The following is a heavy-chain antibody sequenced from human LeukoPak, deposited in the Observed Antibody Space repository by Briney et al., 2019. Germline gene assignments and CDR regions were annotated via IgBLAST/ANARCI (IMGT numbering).Heavy chain of an antibody. D-gene: IGHD2-2*01. CDR1: GGTFSSYA. Sequence: ASVKVSCKASGGTFSSYAISWVRQAPGQGLEWMGGIIPIFGTANYAQKFQGRVTITADESTSTAYMELSSLGSEDTALYYCARDRSSCSSTSCYPYWYFDLWGRGTLVTVSS. J-gene: IGHJ2*01. CDR3: ARDRSSCSSTSCYPYWYFDL. CDR2: IIPIFGTA. V-gene: IGHV1-69*13.